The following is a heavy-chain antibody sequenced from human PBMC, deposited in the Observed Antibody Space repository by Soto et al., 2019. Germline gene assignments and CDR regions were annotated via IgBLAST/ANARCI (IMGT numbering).Heavy chain of an antibody. CDR3: ARGRYGDY. D-gene: IGHD1-1*01. Sequence: QVHLVQSGAEVRKPGASVKVSCKGSGYTFTSYGIAWVRQAPGQGLEWMGWISAHNDNTNYAQKVQGRVTVTRDTSTRTAYMELRNLRSDDTAVYCCARGRYGDYWGQGALVTVSS. J-gene: IGHJ4*02. CDR2: ISAHNDNT. CDR1: GYTFTSYG. V-gene: IGHV1-18*01.